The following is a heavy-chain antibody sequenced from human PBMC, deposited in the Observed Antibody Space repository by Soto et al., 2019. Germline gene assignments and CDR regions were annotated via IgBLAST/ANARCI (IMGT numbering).Heavy chain of an antibody. J-gene: IGHJ6*02. CDR1: GGSISSDYY. V-gene: IGHV4-30-4*01. CDR2: INYSGST. Sequence: SETLSLTCTVSGGSISSDYYWSWIRQPPGKGLEWIGYINYSGSTHYDPSLKSRVTISVDTSKNQFSLKLSSMTAADTAVYYCAKDTVINYYYYGMDVWGQGTTVTVSS. D-gene: IGHD4-17*01. CDR3: AKDTVINYYYYGMDV.